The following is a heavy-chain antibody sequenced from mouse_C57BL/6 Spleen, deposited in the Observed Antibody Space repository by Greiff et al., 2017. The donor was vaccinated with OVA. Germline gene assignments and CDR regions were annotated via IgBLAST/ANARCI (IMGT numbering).Heavy chain of an antibody. CDR1: GYTFTSYG. J-gene: IGHJ2*01. D-gene: IGHD4-1*01. Sequence: QVQLQQSGAELARPGASVKLSCKASGYTFTSYGISWVKQRTGQGLEWIGEIYPRSGNTYYNEKFKGKATLTADKSSSTAYMELRSLTSEDSAVYFCARREGLGPPFDYWGQGTTLTVSS. CDR3: ARREGLGPPFDY. CDR2: IYPRSGNT. V-gene: IGHV1-81*01.